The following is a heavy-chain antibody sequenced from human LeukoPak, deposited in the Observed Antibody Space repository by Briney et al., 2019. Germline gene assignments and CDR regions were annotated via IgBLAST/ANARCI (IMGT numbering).Heavy chain of an antibody. Sequence: SETLSLTCTVSGGSISSTSYYWGWIRQPPGKGLEWIGSIYYSGRTYYNSSLKSRVTISVDTSKNQFPLKLNSVTAADTAVYYCARETDSGDYWGQGTLVTVSS. J-gene: IGHJ4*02. V-gene: IGHV4-39*06. CDR2: IYYSGRT. CDR3: ARETDSGDY. CDR1: GGSISSTSYY. D-gene: IGHD6-25*01.